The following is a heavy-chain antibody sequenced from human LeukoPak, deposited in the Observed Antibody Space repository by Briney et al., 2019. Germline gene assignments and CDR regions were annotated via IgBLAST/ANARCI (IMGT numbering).Heavy chain of an antibody. Sequence: SETLSLTCTVSGGSISSYYWSWIRQPPGKGLGWIGYIYYSGSTNYNPSLKSRVTISVDTSKNQFSLKLSSVTAADTAVYYCARAAVPYYFDYWGQGTLVTVSS. V-gene: IGHV4-59*01. D-gene: IGHD2-2*01. CDR1: GGSISSYY. CDR2: IYYSGST. CDR3: ARAAVPYYFDY. J-gene: IGHJ4*02.